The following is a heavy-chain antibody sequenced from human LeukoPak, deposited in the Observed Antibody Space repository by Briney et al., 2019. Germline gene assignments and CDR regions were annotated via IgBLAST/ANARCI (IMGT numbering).Heavy chain of an antibody. CDR1: GYTFTSYG. Sequence: RASVKVSCKASGYTFTSYGISCVRQAPGQGVEWMGWISAYNGNTNYAQKLQGRVTMTTDTSTSTAYMELRSLRSDDTAVYYCARGGYGDYRDNWFDPWGQGPLVTVSS. D-gene: IGHD4-17*01. J-gene: IGHJ5*02. V-gene: IGHV1-18*01. CDR2: ISAYNGNT. CDR3: ARGGYGDYRDNWFDP.